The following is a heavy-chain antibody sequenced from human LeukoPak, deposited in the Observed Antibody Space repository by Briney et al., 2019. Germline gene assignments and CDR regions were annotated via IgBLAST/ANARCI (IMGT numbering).Heavy chain of an antibody. CDR3: ARGHDYGGNPGSDMDV. CDR1: GASINNNHYY. D-gene: IGHD4-23*01. Sequence: SETLSLTCAVSGASINNNHYYWGWIRQPPGKGLEWIGSIYYSGSTYYNPSLKSRVTISVNTSENHFSLKLSSVTAADTAVYYCARGHDYGGNPGSDMDVWGKGTTVTVSS. V-gene: IGHV4-39*02. J-gene: IGHJ6*03. CDR2: IYYSGST.